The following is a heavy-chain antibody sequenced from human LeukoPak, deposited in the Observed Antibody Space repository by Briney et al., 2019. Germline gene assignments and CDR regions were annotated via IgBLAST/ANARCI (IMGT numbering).Heavy chain of an antibody. V-gene: IGHV3-21*01. CDR3: ASPNDYGDPGLGY. J-gene: IGHJ4*02. CDR2: ISSSGSYI. D-gene: IGHD4-17*01. Sequence: GGSLRLSCAASGFTFSSYSMNWVRQAPGKGLEWVSSISSSGSYIYYADSVKGRFTISRDNAKNSLYLQMNSLRAEDTALYYCASPNDYGDPGLGYWGQGTLVTASS. CDR1: GFTFSSYS.